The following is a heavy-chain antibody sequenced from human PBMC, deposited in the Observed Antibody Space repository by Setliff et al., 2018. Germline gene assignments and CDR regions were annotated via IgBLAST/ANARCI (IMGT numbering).Heavy chain of an antibody. Sequence: SETLSLTCTVSGGSISSFSWSWIRQPPGKGLEWIGYIYNGGSTNYNPSLESRVTISVDTSNNQFSLKLSSVTAADTAVYYCAKVAEPWELLGNDAFDIWGQGTMVTVSS. D-gene: IGHD1-26*01. CDR3: AKVAEPWELLGNDAFDI. CDR2: IYNGGST. V-gene: IGHV4-59*01. CDR1: GGSISSFS. J-gene: IGHJ3*02.